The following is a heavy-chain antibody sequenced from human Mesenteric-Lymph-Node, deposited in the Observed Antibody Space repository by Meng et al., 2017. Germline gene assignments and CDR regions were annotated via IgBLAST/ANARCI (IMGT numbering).Heavy chain of an antibody. CDR1: GGSISSSSYY. CDR3: ARHHHSPTFDY. D-gene: IGHD1-14*01. V-gene: IGHV4-39*01. Sequence: HLHLPGAGPGLVKPAETLSLPCTGSGGSISSSSYYWAWIRQPPGEGLEWIGSVVYSGTTYYTSSLKSRVSISVDTSKNQFSLKLSSVTAADTAVYYCARHHHSPTFDYWGQGTLVTVSS. CDR2: VVYSGTT. J-gene: IGHJ4*02.